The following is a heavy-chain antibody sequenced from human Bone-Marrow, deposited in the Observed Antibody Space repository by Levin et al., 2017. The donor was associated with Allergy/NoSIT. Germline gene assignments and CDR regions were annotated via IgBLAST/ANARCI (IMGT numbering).Heavy chain of an antibody. D-gene: IGHD3-3*01. V-gene: IGHV6-1*01. CDR2: TYYGSQCYN. CDR3: VREDFWRHDAFDV. J-gene: IGHJ3*01. CDR1: GDSVSTNSVA. Sequence: SQTLSLTCGIPGDSVSTNSVAWNWIRQSPSRGLEWLGRTYYGSQCYNDYAVSVKSRITIDPDTSKNQFSLQLSSVTPEDTAVYHCVREDFWRHDAFDVWGQGTVVTVSS.